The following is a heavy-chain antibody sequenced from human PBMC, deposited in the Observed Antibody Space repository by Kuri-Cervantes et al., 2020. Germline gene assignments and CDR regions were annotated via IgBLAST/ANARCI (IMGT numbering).Heavy chain of an antibody. J-gene: IGHJ6*02. Sequence: GESLKISCAASGFTFSSYSMNWVRQAPGKGLEWVSSISSSSSYIYYADSVKGRFTISRDNAKNSLYLQMNSLRDEDTAVYYCARDVLLWFGELLSTINYYYYYGMDVWGQGTTVTVSS. CDR1: GFTFSSYS. CDR2: ISSSSSYI. D-gene: IGHD3-10*01. V-gene: IGHV3-21*01. CDR3: ARDVLLWFGELLSTINYYYYYGMDV.